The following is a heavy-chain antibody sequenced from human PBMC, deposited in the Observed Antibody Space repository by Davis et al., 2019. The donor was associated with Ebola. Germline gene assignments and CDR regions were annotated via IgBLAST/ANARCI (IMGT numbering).Heavy chain of an antibody. CDR1: GGSISSGGYY. CDR2: ISYSGSA. V-gene: IGHV4-31*03. J-gene: IGHJ4*02. Sequence: MPSETLSLTCTVPGGSISSGGYYWSWIRQHPVKGLEWIGYISYSGSAYYNPSLKSRVSISVDMSHNQLSLDLSSVTAADTAVYYCARSVPPFGSGAYYSGGFYYFDYWGQGALVTVSS. D-gene: IGHD3-22*01. CDR3: ARSVPPFGSGAYYSGGFYYFDY.